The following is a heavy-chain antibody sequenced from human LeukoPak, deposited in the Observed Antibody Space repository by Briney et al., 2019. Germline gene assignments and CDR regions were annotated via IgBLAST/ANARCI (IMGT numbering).Heavy chain of an antibody. CDR2: IRYDGSNK. CDR1: GFTFSSYG. J-gene: IGHJ4*02. V-gene: IGHV3-30*02. D-gene: IGHD3-10*01. Sequence: GGSLRLSCAASGFTFSSYGMHWVRQAPGKGLEWVAFIRYDGSNKYYADSVKGRFTISRDNSKNTLYLQMNSMRAEDTAVYYCAKVILVWFGELSVPVDYWGQGTLVTVSS. CDR3: AKVILVWFGELSVPVDY.